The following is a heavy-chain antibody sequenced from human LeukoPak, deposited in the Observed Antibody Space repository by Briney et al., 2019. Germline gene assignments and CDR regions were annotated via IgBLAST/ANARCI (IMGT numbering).Heavy chain of an antibody. CDR3: AKVDVVVTAISGFDC. D-gene: IGHD2-21*02. V-gene: IGHV3-23*01. Sequence: PGGSLRLSCAASGFTFSSYAMSWVRQAPGKGLEWVSAISGSGGSTYYADSVKGRFTISRDNSKNTLYLQMNSLRAEDTAVYYCAKVDVVVTAISGFDCWGQGTLVTVAS. CDR2: ISGSGGST. J-gene: IGHJ4*02. CDR1: GFTFSSYA.